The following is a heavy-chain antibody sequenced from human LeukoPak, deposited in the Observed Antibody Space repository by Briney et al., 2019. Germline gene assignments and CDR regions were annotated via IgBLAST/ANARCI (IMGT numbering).Heavy chain of an antibody. Sequence: SETLSLTCTVSGGSISSGGYYWSWIRQHPEKGLEWIGYIYYSGSTYYNPSLKSRVTISVDTSKNQFSLKLSSVTAADTAVYYCARVKRARNYYGSGIGYWGQGTLVTVSS. D-gene: IGHD3-10*01. CDR3: ARVKRARNYYGSGIGY. CDR2: IYYSGST. J-gene: IGHJ4*02. CDR1: GGSISSGGYY. V-gene: IGHV4-31*03.